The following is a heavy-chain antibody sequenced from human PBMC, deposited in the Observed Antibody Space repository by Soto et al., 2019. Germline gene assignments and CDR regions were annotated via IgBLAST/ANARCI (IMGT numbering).Heavy chain of an antibody. Sequence: SETLSLTCTVSGGSLSNYYWSWIRQPPGRGLEWIGNIYYSGTTNYNPSLRSPVTISIDTSKSQISLRLSSVTAADTAVYYCARGDGENFDYWGQGTLVTVSS. CDR2: IYYSGTT. D-gene: IGHD4-17*01. CDR3: ARGDGENFDY. J-gene: IGHJ4*02. CDR1: GGSLSNYY. V-gene: IGHV4-59*01.